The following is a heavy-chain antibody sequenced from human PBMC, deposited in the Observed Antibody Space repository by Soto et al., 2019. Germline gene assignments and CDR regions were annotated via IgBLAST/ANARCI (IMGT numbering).Heavy chain of an antibody. CDR2: ISYDGSNK. J-gene: IGHJ4*02. CDR3: ARDRSDYDSSGYYYVGLFDY. V-gene: IGHV3-30-3*01. CDR1: GFTFSSYA. D-gene: IGHD3-22*01. Sequence: GGSLRLSCAASGFTFSSYAMHWVRQAPGKGLEWVAVISYDGSNKYYADSVKGRFTISRDNSKNTLYLQMNSLRAEDTAVYYCARDRSDYDSSGYYYVGLFDYWGQGTLVTVS.